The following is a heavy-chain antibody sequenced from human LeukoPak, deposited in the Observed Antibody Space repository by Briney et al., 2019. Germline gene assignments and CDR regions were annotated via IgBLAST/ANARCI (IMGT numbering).Heavy chain of an antibody. CDR2: INPNSGGT. Sequence: WASVKVSCKASGYTFTGYYMHWVRQAPGQGLEWMGRINPNSGGTNYAQKFQGRVTMTRDTSISTAYMELSRLRSDDTAVYYCASWFGGLLSNYYGMDVWGQGTTVTVSS. CDR1: GYTFTGYY. V-gene: IGHV1-2*06. CDR3: ASWFGGLLSNYYGMDV. J-gene: IGHJ6*02. D-gene: IGHD3-10*01.